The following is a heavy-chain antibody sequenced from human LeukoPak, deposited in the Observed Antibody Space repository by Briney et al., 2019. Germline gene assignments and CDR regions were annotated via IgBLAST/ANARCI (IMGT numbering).Heavy chain of an antibody. CDR3: AREEIGGWNYGGQWDY. V-gene: IGHV3-48*01. D-gene: IGHD1-7*01. Sequence: AGSLRLSCAASGFTFSSYSMNWVRQAPGKGLEWVSYISSSSSTIYYADSVKGRFTISRANTNNSLFMQMNSPRAEDTALYYCAREEIGGWNYGGQWDYWGQGTLVTVSS. CDR1: GFTFSSYS. CDR2: ISSSSSTI. J-gene: IGHJ4*02.